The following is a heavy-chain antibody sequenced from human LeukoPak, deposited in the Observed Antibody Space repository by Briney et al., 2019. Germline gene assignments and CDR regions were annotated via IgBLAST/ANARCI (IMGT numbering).Heavy chain of an antibody. D-gene: IGHD3-10*01. J-gene: IGHJ4*02. CDR2: YYWNNDK. V-gene: IGHV2-5*01. CDR3: AHKRRSSGSYTM. CDR1: GFSLSSTGVA. Sequence: SGPTLVKPTQTLTLTCTFSGFSLSSTGVAVAWIRQPPGKALEWLAVYYWNNDKSYSPSLKSRLTISKDTSENQVVLIMTNLDPVDTGTYYCAHKRRSSGSYTMWGKGTLVTVSS.